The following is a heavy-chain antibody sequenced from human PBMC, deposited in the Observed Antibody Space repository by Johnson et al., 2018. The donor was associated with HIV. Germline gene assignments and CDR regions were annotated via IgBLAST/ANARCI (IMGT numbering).Heavy chain of an antibody. J-gene: IGHJ3*02. CDR3: ARGKGAAVGLDAYDI. V-gene: IGHV3-74*01. CDR2: INSDGSST. CDR1: GFTFSSYC. Sequence: VQLVESGGGLVQPGGSLRLSCAASGFTFSSYCMHWVRQAPGQGLEWVSRINSDGSSTSYADSVKGRFTISRDNAKNSLYLQMNNLRVEDTALYYCARGKGAAVGLDAYDIWGQGTMVTVSS. D-gene: IGHD6-13*01.